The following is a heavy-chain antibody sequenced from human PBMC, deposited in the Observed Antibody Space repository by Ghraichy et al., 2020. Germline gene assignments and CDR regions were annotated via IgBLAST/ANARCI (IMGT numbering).Heavy chain of an antibody. CDR1: GFAFSNYG. CDR3: ALSYSAGGYFYFGLDV. D-gene: IGHD6-19*01. Sequence: GGSLRLSCAASGFAFSNYGMTWVRQAPGKGLEWVSAIRHSDGNSYYGDSVRGRFTISRDNSKNTLYLQMNSLRAEDTAVYYCALSYSAGGYFYFGLDVWGQGTMVTVAS. V-gene: IGHV3-23*01. CDR2: IRHSDGNS. J-gene: IGHJ6*02.